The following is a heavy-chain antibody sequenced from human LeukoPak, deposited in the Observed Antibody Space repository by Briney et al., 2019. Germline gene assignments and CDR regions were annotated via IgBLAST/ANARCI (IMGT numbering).Heavy chain of an antibody. D-gene: IGHD4-17*01. CDR3: ARGLNMTTVTTLT. Sequence: SETLSLTCTVSGGSIYSSNYYWGWIRQPPGKGLEWIGSIYYTGSTYYNPSLKSRVTISVDTSKNQFSLKLSSVTAADTAVYYCARGLNMTTVTTLTWSQGTLVTVSS. CDR2: IYYTGST. J-gene: IGHJ5*02. V-gene: IGHV4-39*01. CDR1: GGSIYSSNYY.